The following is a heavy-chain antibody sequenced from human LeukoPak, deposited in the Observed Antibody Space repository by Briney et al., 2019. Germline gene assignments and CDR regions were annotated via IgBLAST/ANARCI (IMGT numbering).Heavy chain of an antibody. CDR1: GYSFTSYW. D-gene: IGHD4-17*01. CDR3: ARSSTVTTDVYFDY. CDR2: IYPGGSDT. V-gene: IGHV5-51*01. J-gene: IGHJ4*02. Sequence: KYGESLKISCKGSGYSFTSYWIGWVRQMPGKGLEWMGIIYPGGSDTRYSPPFQGQVTISADKSISTAYLQWSSLKASDTAMYYCARSSTVTTDVYFDYWGQGTLVTVSS.